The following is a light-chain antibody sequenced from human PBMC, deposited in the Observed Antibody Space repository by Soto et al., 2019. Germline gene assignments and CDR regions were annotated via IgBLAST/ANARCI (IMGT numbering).Light chain of an antibody. Sequence: DIPMTQSPSSLSASVGDRVTITCRTNQSISSYLNWYQQKPGKAPMLLIYAASNLQSGVPSRFSGSGSGTDFTLTISSLQVEDFATYYCQQSYSNPLSFGGGTKVEIK. V-gene: IGKV1-39*01. CDR1: QSISSY. J-gene: IGKJ4*01. CDR3: QQSYSNPLS. CDR2: AAS.